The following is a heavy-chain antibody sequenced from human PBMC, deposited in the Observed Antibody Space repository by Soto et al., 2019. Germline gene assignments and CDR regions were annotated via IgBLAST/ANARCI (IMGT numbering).Heavy chain of an antibody. J-gene: IGHJ6*02. D-gene: IGHD1-20*01. V-gene: IGHV4-31*03. CDR1: GGSISAGGYY. Sequence: PSETLSLTCTVSGGSISAGGYYWNWIRQHPGKGLEWIGFIYYSGSTYYNPSLKSRVIMSLDTSKNQFSLELSSVTAADTAVYYCVRDQRYDWNYYYGMAVWGQGTTVTVSS. CDR3: VRDQRYDWNYYYGMAV. CDR2: IYYSGST.